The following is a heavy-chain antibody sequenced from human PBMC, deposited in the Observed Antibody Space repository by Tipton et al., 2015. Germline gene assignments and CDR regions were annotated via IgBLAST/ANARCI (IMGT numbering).Heavy chain of an antibody. J-gene: IGHJ6*02. Sequence: QSGPEVKKPGASVKISCKTSASTFSSYYIHWVRQAPGQGLEWMGIINPLGASTTYAQKFRGRLSVSRNTSTSTVFMELRSLKSEDTAVYYCARPMFRGLRKYYYFYGMDAWGQGTTVTVSS. CDR2: INPLGAST. CDR1: ASTFSSYY. D-gene: IGHD3-10*01. CDR3: ARPMFRGLRKYYYFYGMDA. V-gene: IGHV1-46*01.